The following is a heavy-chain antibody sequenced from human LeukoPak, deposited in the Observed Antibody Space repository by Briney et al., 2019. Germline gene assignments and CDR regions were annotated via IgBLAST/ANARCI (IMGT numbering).Heavy chain of an antibody. Sequence: SQTLSLTCTVSGGSISSGGYYWSWIRQHPGKGLEWIGYIYYSGSTYYNPSLKSRVTISVDTSKNQFSLKLSSVTAADTAVYYCARETAMGSWNFDYWGQGTTVTVSS. CDR2: IYYSGST. D-gene: IGHD5-18*01. J-gene: IGHJ4*03. CDR1: GGSISSGGYY. V-gene: IGHV4-31*03. CDR3: ARETAMGSWNFDY.